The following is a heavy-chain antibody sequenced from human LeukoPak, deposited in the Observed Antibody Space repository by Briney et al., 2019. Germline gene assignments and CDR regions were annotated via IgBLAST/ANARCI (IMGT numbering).Heavy chain of an antibody. CDR1: GFTFSSYW. CDR2: ISGDGSST. CDR3: AKRGSYGDHGAGNNWFDP. V-gene: IGHV3-74*01. J-gene: IGHJ5*02. D-gene: IGHD4-17*01. Sequence: GGSLRLSCTASGFTFSSYWMHWVRQAPGKGLVWVSRISGDGSSTTYADSVKGRFTISRDNAKNTLYLQMNSLRAEDTAVYYCAKRGSYGDHGAGNNWFDPWGQGTLVTVSS.